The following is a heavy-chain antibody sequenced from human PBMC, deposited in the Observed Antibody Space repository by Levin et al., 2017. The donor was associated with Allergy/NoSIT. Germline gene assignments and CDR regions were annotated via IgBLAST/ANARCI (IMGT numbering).Heavy chain of an antibody. J-gene: IGHJ4*02. CDR2: INTDETIT. Sequence: SCVASGFTFSSYWMHWVRQAPGSGLVWVSQINTDETITTYADSVKGRFTTSRDNAKNTPYLQMNSLRDEDTAVYYCARVRTGYSDYWGQGSLVTVSS. CDR1: GFTFSSYW. D-gene: IGHD3-9*01. CDR3: ARVRTGYSDY. V-gene: IGHV3-74*01.